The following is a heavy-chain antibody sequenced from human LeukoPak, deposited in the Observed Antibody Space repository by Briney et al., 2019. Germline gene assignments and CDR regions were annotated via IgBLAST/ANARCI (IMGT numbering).Heavy chain of an antibody. Sequence: RPGGSLRLSCAASGFTFKNYALSWVRQAPGKGLEWVSGFSVNGRDTYYADFVKGRFTIARDIAKNTLYLQMNSLRAEDTATYYCAKPGRTAAGLFDSWGQGTLVTVSS. D-gene: IGHD6-13*01. CDR2: FSVNGRDT. J-gene: IGHJ4*02. CDR3: AKPGRTAAGLFDS. CDR1: GFTFKNYA. V-gene: IGHV3-23*01.